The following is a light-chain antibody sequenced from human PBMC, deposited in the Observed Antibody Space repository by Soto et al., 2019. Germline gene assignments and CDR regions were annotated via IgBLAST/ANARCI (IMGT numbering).Light chain of an antibody. CDR2: GIS. V-gene: IGKV3-20*01. J-gene: IGKJ1*01. CDR3: QQYVTSSPRT. Sequence: RVLTQSPGTLSLSPGERATPSFRASQSVSSDLAWYHQTPGQAPRLLMYGISRRATGIPDRFSGSGSGTDFTLTITRLEPEDFAVYYCQQYVTSSPRTFGQGTTV. CDR1: QSVSSD.